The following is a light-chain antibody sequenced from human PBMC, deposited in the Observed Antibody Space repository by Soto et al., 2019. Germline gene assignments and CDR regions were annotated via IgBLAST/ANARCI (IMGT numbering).Light chain of an antibody. J-gene: IGKJ1*01. CDR3: QQYNSYAWT. Sequence: IQMTQSPSSLSASLGDRVTITCLASQDITNYLNWYRQKPGKAPKLLIYDASNLQTGVPARFSGGGSGTDFTFTISSLQPDDFATYYCQQYNSYAWTFGQGTKVDIK. CDR2: DAS. V-gene: IGKV1-33*01. CDR1: QDITNY.